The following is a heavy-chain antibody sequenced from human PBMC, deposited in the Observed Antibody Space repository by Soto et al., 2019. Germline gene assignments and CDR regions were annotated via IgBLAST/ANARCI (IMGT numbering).Heavy chain of an antibody. CDR1: GFTFSSYG. CDR2: ISYDGSNK. Sequence: GGSLRLSCSASGFTFSSYGMHWVRQAPGKGLEWVAVISYDGSNKYYADSVKGRFTISRDNSKNTLYLQMNSLRAEDTAVYYCAKDEVPAAINYYYYYMDVWGKGTTVTVSS. V-gene: IGHV3-30*18. CDR3: AKDEVPAAINYYYYYMDV. J-gene: IGHJ6*03. D-gene: IGHD2-2*01.